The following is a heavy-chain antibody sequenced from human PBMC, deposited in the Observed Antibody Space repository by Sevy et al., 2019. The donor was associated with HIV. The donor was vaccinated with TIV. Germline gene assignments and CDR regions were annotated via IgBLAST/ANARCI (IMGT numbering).Heavy chain of an antibody. V-gene: IGHV4-34*01. CDR2: INHSGST. D-gene: IGHD3-10*01. CDR1: GGSFSGYY. J-gene: IGHJ5*02. Sequence: TLSLTCAVYGGSFSGYYWSWIRQPPGKGLEWIGEINHSGSTNYNPSLKSRVTISVDTSKNQFSLKLSSVTAADTAVYYCALKRSYGSGIIKNWFDPWGQGTLVTVSS. CDR3: ALKRSYGSGIIKNWFDP.